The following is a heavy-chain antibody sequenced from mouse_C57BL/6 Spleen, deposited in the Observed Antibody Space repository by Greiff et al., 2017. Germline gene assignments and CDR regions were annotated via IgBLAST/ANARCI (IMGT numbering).Heavy chain of an antibody. J-gene: IGHJ3*01. Sequence: EVMLVESGGDLVKPGGSLKLSCAASGFTFSSYGMSWVRQTPDKRLEWVATISSGGSYTYYPDSVKGRFTISRDNAKNTLYRQMSSLKSEDTAMYYCARQGDGYYVAYWGQGTLVTVSA. CDR2: ISSGGSYT. CDR3: ARQGDGYYVAY. CDR1: GFTFSSYG. D-gene: IGHD2-3*01. V-gene: IGHV5-6*02.